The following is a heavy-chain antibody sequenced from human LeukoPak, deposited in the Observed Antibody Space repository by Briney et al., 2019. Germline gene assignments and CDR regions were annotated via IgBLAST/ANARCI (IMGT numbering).Heavy chain of an antibody. J-gene: IGHJ4*02. Sequence: SETLSLTCTVSGGSFSSSSHYWGWIRQPPGRGLEWIGSIYYSGSTYYNPSLKSRLTISVDTSMHQFSLKLSSVTAADTAVYYCARAGGFREYYFDYWGQGTLVTVSS. CDR2: IYYSGST. D-gene: IGHD3-10*01. CDR3: ARAGGFREYYFDY. V-gene: IGHV4-39*01. CDR1: GGSFSSSSHY.